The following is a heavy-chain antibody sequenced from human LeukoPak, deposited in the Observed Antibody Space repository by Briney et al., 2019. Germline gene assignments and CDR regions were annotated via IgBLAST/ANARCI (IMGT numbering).Heavy chain of an antibody. Sequence: PGGSLRLSCAASGFTFSSYGMHWVRQAPGKGLDWVAFIRYDGSNKYYADSVKGRFTISRDNSKNTLYLQMNSLRAEDTAVYYCAKVWFGENHFDPWGQGTLVTVSS. CDR2: IRYDGSNK. V-gene: IGHV3-30*02. D-gene: IGHD3-10*01. CDR3: AKVWFGENHFDP. J-gene: IGHJ5*02. CDR1: GFTFSSYG.